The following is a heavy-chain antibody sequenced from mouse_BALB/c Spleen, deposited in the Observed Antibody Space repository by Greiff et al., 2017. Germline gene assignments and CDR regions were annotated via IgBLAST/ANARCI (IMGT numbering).Heavy chain of an antibody. CDR1: GFNIKDTY. CDR3: ARSGYDYEDYAMDY. D-gene: IGHD2-4*01. J-gene: IGHJ4*01. Sequence: VQLQQSGAELVKPGASVKLSCTASGFNIKDTYMHWVKQRPEQGLEWIGRIDPANGNTKYDPKFQGKATITADTSSNTAYLQLSSLTSEDTAVYYCARSGYDYEDYAMDYWGQGTSVTVSS. V-gene: IGHV14-3*02. CDR2: IDPANGNT.